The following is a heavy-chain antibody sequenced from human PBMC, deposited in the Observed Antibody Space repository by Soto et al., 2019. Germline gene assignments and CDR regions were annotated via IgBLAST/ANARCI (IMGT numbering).Heavy chain of an antibody. CDR2: IKSKTDGGTT. CDR3: TTVAYSSTPFDY. J-gene: IGHJ4*02. CDR1: GSTFSNAW. D-gene: IGHD6-13*01. V-gene: IGHV3-15*01. Sequence: EVQLVESGGGLVKPGGSLRLSCAASGSTFSNAWMSWVRQAPGKGLEWVGRIKSKTDGGTTDYAAPVKGRFTISRDDSKNTLYLQMNSLKTEDTAVYYCTTVAYSSTPFDYWGQGTLVTVSS.